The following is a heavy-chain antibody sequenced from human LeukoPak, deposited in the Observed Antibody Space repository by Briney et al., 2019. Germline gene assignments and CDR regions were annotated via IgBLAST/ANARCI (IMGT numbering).Heavy chain of an antibody. V-gene: IGHV3-53*01. CDR3: ARVLSDSSGWYHFDY. Sequence: GGSLRLSCAASGFTVSSNYMGWVRQAPGKGLEWVSFTQSGGSTYYADSVKGRFTISRDNSKNTLNLQMNSLRAEDTAVYYCARVLSDSSGWYHFDYWGQGTLVTVSS. CDR1: GFTVSSNY. CDR2: TQSGGST. J-gene: IGHJ4*02. D-gene: IGHD6-19*01.